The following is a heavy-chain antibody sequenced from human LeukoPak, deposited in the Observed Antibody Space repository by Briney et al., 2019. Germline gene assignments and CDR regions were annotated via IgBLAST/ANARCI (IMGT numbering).Heavy chain of an antibody. V-gene: IGHV4-39*07. CDR2: IYYSGST. CDR3: AGRFYDDSGHRTDGFDY. J-gene: IGHJ4*02. CDR1: GGSISSSSYY. D-gene: IGHD3-22*01. Sequence: SETLSLTCTVSGGSISSSSYYWGWIRQPPGKGLEWIGSIYYSGSTYYNPSLKSRVTISVDTSKNQFSLRLSSVTAADTAVYYCAGRFYDDSGHRTDGFDYWGQGTLVTVSS.